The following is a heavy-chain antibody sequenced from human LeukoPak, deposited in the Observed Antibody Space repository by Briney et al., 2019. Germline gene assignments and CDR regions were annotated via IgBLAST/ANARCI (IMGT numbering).Heavy chain of an antibody. CDR2: IYYTGST. CDR1: GGSISSYY. V-gene: IGHV4-59*01. J-gene: IGHJ4*01. Sequence: SETLALTCTVSGGSISSYYWSWIRQPPGKGLEWIGYIYYTGSTNYNPSLKSRVTMSADTSKNQFSPKLSSVTAADTAVYFCARVGGWEPKLHGVTFHYLGHGTLVTVSS. D-gene: IGHD1-26*01. CDR3: ARVGGWEPKLHGVTFHY.